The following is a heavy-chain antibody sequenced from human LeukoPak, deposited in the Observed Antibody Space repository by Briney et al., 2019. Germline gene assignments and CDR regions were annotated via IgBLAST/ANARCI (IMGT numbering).Heavy chain of an antibody. CDR2: IKQDGSEK. CDR1: GFTFSSYW. CDR3: ARVFRFGEFDY. D-gene: IGHD3-10*01. Sequence: GGSLRLSCAASGFTFSSYWMSWVRQAPGKGLEGVANIKQDGSEKYYVDSVKGRFTISRDNAKNSLYLQMNSLRAEDTAVYYCARVFRFGEFDYWGQGTLVTVSS. J-gene: IGHJ4*02. V-gene: IGHV3-7*04.